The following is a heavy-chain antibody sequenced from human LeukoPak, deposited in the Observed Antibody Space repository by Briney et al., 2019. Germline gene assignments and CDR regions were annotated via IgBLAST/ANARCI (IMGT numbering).Heavy chain of an antibody. CDR1: GFTFSSYS. CDR3: ARDRPPDWESLGEAFDI. V-gene: IGHV3-21*01. CDR2: ISSSSSHI. D-gene: IGHD3-9*01. Sequence: GGSLRLSCAASGFTFSSYSMSWVRQAPGKGLEWVSSISSSSSHIYYAASVRGRFTISRDNAKNSLYLQMNSLRAEDTAVYYCARDRPPDWESLGEAFDIWGQGTMVTVSS. J-gene: IGHJ3*02.